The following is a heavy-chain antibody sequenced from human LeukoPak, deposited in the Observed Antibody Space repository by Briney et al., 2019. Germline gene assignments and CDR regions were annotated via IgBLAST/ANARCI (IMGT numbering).Heavy chain of an antibody. J-gene: IGHJ4*02. D-gene: IGHD2-2*01. CDR1: GYTFTNHA. V-gene: IGHV1-3*01. CDR3: ARAECASCYLVDF. Sequence: ASVKVSCKASGYTFTNHAIHWVRQAPGQRLEWMRWINAGNGYTEYPQNFRDRVTITRDTSANTVYMELSSLRSEDTAVYFCARAECASCYLVDFWGQGTLITVSS. CDR2: INAGNGYT.